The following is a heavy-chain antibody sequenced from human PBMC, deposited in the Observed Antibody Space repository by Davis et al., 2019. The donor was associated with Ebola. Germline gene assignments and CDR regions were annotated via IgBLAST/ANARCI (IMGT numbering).Heavy chain of an antibody. V-gene: IGHV3-7*01. D-gene: IGHD2-8*01. CDR2: INQYGGEE. J-gene: IGHJ6*02. CDR3: AREIANGHHGMDV. Sequence: GGSLRLSCEASGFTFSDYWMTWVRQAPGKGLEWVANINQYGGEEYYVDSVKGRFTISRDNAKTSLYLHLHSVRAEDTAIYYCAREIANGHHGMDVWGQGTTITVSS. CDR1: GFTFSDYW.